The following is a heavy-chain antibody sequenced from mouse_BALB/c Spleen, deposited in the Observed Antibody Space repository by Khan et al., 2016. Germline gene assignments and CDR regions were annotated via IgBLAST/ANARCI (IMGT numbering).Heavy chain of an antibody. Sequence: EVKLLESGGGLVQHGGSMKLSCATSGFDFSRYGMSWVREAPENGPEWTGEINQDSSKLNYTPSQKDKFIIARDNVKNTLYMSMREARSEDTALCYYAREGDWGAPWFAYWGQGPLVTVSA. D-gene: IGHD4-1*01. J-gene: IGHJ3*01. CDR2: INQDSSKL. V-gene: IGHV4-1*02. CDR1: GFDFSRYG. CDR3: AREGDWGAPWFAY.